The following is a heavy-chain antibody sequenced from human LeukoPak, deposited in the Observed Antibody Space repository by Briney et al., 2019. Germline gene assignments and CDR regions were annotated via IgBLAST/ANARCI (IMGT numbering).Heavy chain of an antibody. J-gene: IGHJ1*01. Sequence: GASVKVSCKASGYTFTGYYMHWVRQAPGQGLEWMGWINPNSGGTNYAQKFQGWVTMTRDTSISTAYMELSRLRSDDTAVYYCARGAVVVVAATLYFQHWGQGTLVTVSS. V-gene: IGHV1-2*04. CDR3: ARGAVVVVAATLYFQH. CDR2: INPNSGGT. D-gene: IGHD2-15*01. CDR1: GYTFTGYY.